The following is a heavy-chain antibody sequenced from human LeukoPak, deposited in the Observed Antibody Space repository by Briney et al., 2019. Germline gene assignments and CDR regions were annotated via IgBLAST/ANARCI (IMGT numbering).Heavy chain of an antibody. CDR3: AKRGSCTSISCLSTTLDS. D-gene: IGHD2-2*01. Sequence: PGGSLRLSCTASKFNLSSYTIHWVRQAPGKGLEWVAVISDDGGNKYYADSVKGRFTISRDNSKNTLSLLMNSLRAEDTVLYYCAKRGSCTSISCLSTTLDSWGQGALVTVSS. CDR1: KFNLSSYT. J-gene: IGHJ4*02. CDR2: ISDDGGNK. V-gene: IGHV3-30-3*02.